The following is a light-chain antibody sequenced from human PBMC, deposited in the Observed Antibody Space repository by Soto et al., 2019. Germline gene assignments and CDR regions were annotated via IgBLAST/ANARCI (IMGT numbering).Light chain of an antibody. CDR3: QQYNRYPWT. J-gene: IGKJ1*01. CDR2: KAS. CDR1: QSISDW. Sequence: DIQMTQSPSTLSASVGDRVTITCRASQSISDWLAWYQQKPGTAPKLLISKASSLEAGVPSNCSGRGFGTEFTLTISSMQPDDFATYYFQQYNRYPWTFGQGPKVDIK. V-gene: IGKV1-5*03.